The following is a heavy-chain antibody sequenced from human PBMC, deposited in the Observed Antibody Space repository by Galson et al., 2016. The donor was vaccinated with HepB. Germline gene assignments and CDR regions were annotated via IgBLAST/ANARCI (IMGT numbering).Heavy chain of an antibody. CDR1: GDTFSNYA. D-gene: IGHD3-10*01. J-gene: IGHJ4*02. CDR3: ATDSGDPTFDY. Sequence: SVKVSCKASGDTFSNYAISWVRQAPGQGLEWMGGIIPSLGIANYAQKFQGRVTITADKSTTTAYMELSSLRSGDTAIYYCATDSGDPTFDYWGQGTLVTVSS. V-gene: IGHV1-69*10. CDR2: IIPSLGIA.